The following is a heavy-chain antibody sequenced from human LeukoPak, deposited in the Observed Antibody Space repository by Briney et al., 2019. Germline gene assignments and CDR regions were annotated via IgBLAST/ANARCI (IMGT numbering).Heavy chain of an antibody. CDR1: GGSFSGYY. CDR3: ARRGYSGGWYLIGFDY. D-gene: IGHD6-19*01. CDR2: INHSGST. V-gene: IGHV4-34*01. Sequence: SETLSLTCAVYGGSFSGYYWSWIRQPPGKGLEWIGEINHSGSTNYNPSLKSRVTISVDTSKNQFSLKLSSVTAADTAVYYCARRGYSGGWYLIGFDYWGQGTLVTVSS. J-gene: IGHJ4*02.